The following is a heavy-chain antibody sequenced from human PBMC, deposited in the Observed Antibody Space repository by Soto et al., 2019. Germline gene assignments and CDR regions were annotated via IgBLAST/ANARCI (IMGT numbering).Heavy chain of an antibody. CDR3: AKGEAAAGRQISDY. J-gene: IGHJ4*02. Sequence: GGSLRLSCAASGFTFSSYVMSWVRQAPGKGLEWVSAISGGGGSTYYADSAKGRFTISRDNSKNTLYLQMNSLRAEDTAVYYCAKGEAAAGRQISDYWGQGTLVTVSS. CDR1: GFTFSSYV. CDR2: ISGGGGST. D-gene: IGHD6-13*01. V-gene: IGHV3-23*01.